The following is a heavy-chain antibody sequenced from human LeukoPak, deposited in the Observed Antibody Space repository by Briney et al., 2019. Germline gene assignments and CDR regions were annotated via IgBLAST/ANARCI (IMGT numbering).Heavy chain of an antibody. J-gene: IGHJ4*02. Sequence: PSETLSLTCTVSGASINNYYWNWIRQPPGKGLEWIGYIFYSGSTNYIPSLKSRVTISVDTSKNQFSLKLSSVTAADTAVYYCARETPGAGHFDYWGQGSLVTVSS. CDR1: GASINNYY. CDR2: IFYSGST. D-gene: IGHD7-27*01. V-gene: IGHV4-59*01. CDR3: ARETPGAGHFDY.